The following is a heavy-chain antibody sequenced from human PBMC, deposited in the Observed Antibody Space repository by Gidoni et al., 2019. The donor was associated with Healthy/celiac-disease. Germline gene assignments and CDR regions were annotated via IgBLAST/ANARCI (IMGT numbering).Heavy chain of an antibody. CDR3: ARVGPEQLGRTEYYFDY. CDR1: GYTFTGSY. J-gene: IGHJ4*02. V-gene: IGHV1-2*02. Sequence: QVQLVQSGAEVKKPGASVKVSCKASGYTFTGSYMHWVRQAPGQGLEWMGWINPNSGGTNYAQKFQGRVTMTRDTSISTAYMELSRLRSDDTAVYYCARVGPEQLGRTEYYFDYWGQGTLVTVSS. CDR2: INPNSGGT. D-gene: IGHD6-13*01.